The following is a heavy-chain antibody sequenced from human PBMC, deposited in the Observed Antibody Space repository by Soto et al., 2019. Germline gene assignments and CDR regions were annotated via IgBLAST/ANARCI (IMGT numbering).Heavy chain of an antibody. D-gene: IGHD4-4*01. CDR3: TKVVMTTIPASYYYGMDV. CDR2: IIPFIDTA. V-gene: IGHV1-69*11. J-gene: IGHJ6*02. Sequence: SVKVSCKACGGNISSYSISWVRQAPGEGLEWMGRIIPFIDTANYAQKFQGRVTITADESTSTAYMELTSLRYEDTAVYYCTKVVMTTIPASYYYGMDVWSQGTTVTVSS. CDR1: GGNISSYS.